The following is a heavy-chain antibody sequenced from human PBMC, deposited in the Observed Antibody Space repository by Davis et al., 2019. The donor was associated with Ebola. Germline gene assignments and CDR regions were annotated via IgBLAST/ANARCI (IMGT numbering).Heavy chain of an antibody. D-gene: IGHD3-10*02. Sequence: GESLKISCVASGFTFSNYAMTWVRQAPGKGLEWVSGIHGSGGNTYYADSVKGRFTISRDNSRNTLYLQMNSLRADDTAVYFCAKTSHTNYVRWFDPWGQGTLVTVSS. CDR1: GFTFSNYA. CDR3: AKTSHTNYVRWFDP. CDR2: IHGSGGNT. J-gene: IGHJ5*02. V-gene: IGHV3-23*01.